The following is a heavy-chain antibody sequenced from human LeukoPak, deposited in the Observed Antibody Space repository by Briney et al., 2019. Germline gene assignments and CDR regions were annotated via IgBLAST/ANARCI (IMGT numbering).Heavy chain of an antibody. Sequence: GGSLRLSCAASGFTFSSYSMNWVRQAPGKGLEWVSSISSSSSYIYYADSVKGRFTISRDNAKNSLYLQMNSLRAEDTAVYYCARVNCSSTSCYFNYWGQGTLVTVSS. D-gene: IGHD2-2*01. V-gene: IGHV3-21*01. J-gene: IGHJ4*02. CDR3: ARVNCSSTSCYFNY. CDR2: ISSSSSYI. CDR1: GFTFSSYS.